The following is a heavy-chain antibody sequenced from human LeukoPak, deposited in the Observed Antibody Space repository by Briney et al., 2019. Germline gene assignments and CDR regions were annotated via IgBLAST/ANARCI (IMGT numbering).Heavy chain of an antibody. Sequence: ASVKVSCKASGYTFAGYYMHWVRQAPGQGLEWMGWINPKIGGTNYAQKFQGRVTMTRDTSISTAYMELSRLRSDVTAVYYCAREIGSGSFLDNWSQGTLVTVSS. CDR1: GYTFAGYY. CDR2: INPKIGGT. V-gene: IGHV1-2*02. J-gene: IGHJ4*02. CDR3: AREIGSGSFLDN. D-gene: IGHD3-10*01.